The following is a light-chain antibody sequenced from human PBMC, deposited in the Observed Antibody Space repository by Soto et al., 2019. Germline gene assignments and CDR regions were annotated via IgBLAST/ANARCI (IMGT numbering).Light chain of an antibody. J-gene: IGKJ2*01. V-gene: IGKV3-20*01. CDR1: QSVTSRY. CDR2: GAS. CDR3: QQYNNSPEYT. Sequence: EIVLTQSPGTLSLSPGERATLSCKASQSVTSRYLAWYQQKPGQAPRLLIYGASSRATGIPDRFSGSGSGTDFTLTISRLEPEDFAVYFCQQYNNSPEYTFGYGTKLEIK.